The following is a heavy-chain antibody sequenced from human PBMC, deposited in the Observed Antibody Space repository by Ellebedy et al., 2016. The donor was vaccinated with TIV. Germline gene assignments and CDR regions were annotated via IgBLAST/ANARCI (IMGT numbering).Heavy chain of an antibody. Sequence: ASVKVSCXASGYTFTNFGISWVRQAPGQGLEWMGWVSPYNGNTNYAQKFQARVTMTTDTSTSTAYMELRSLRSDDTALYFCARDSDYGGVPNHWYFNLWGRGTLVTVSS. V-gene: IGHV1-18*01. CDR2: VSPYNGNT. D-gene: IGHD4-23*01. CDR3: ARDSDYGGVPNHWYFNL. CDR1: GYTFTNFG. J-gene: IGHJ2*01.